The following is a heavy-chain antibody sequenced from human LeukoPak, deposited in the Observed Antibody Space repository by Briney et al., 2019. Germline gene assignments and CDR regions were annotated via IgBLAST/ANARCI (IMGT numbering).Heavy chain of an antibody. CDR2: ISSSSSYI. CDR3: AKEVGRDWYFDL. CDR1: GFTFSSYS. V-gene: IGHV3-21*04. Sequence: PGGSLRLSCAASGFTFSSYSMNWVRQAPGKGLEWVSSISSSSSYIYYADSVKGRFTISRDNAKNSLYLQMNSLRAEDTAVYYCAKEVGRDWYFDLWGRGTLVTVSS. J-gene: IGHJ2*01. D-gene: IGHD1-26*01.